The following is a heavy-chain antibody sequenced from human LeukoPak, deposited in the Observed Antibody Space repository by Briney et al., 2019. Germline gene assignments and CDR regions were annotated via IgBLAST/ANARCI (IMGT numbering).Heavy chain of an antibody. CDR3: ARQGESSSSSRRAFDI. D-gene: IGHD6-6*01. CDR2: IYYSGST. J-gene: IGHJ3*02. CDR1: GGSISSYY. Sequence: SETLSLTCTVSGGSISSYYWNWIRQPPGKGLKWIGYIYYSGSTNYNPSLKSRVTISVDTSKNQFSLKLSSVTAADTAVYYCARQGESSSSSRRAFDIWGQGTMVTVSS. V-gene: IGHV4-59*08.